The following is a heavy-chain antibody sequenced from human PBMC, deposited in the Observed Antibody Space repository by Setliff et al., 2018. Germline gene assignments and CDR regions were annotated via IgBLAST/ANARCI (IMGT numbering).Heavy chain of an antibody. D-gene: IGHD5-18*01. CDR2: ISSSGSTI. Sequence: RLSCAASGFTFSDYYMSWIRQAPGKGLEWVSYISSSGSTIYYADSVKGRFTISRDNAKNSLYLQMNSLRAEDTAVYYCARDSSRIQDTYYYYFGMDVWGQGTPVTVSS. J-gene: IGHJ6*02. CDR3: ARDSSRIQDTYYYYFGMDV. V-gene: IGHV3-11*04. CDR1: GFTFSDYY.